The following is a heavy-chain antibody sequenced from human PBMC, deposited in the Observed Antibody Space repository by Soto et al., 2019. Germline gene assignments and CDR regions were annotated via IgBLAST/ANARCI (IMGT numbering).Heavy chain of an antibody. D-gene: IGHD3-22*01. CDR2: IIPIFGTA. CDR1: GGTFSSYA. J-gene: IGHJ4*02. Sequence: QVQLVQSGAEVKKPGSSVKVSCKASGGTFSSYAISWVRQAPGQGLEWMGGIIPIFGTANYAQKFQGRVTSTAAESTSTAYMELSSLRSEDTAVYYCARGEASGSGWAIIDYWGQGTLVTVSS. V-gene: IGHV1-69*12. CDR3: ARGEASGSGWAIIDY.